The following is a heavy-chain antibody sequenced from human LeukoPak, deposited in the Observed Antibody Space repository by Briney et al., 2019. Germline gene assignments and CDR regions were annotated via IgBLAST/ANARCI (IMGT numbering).Heavy chain of an antibody. D-gene: IGHD5-12*01. CDR3: AHRKVKIVAFDY. V-gene: IGHV2-5*01. J-gene: IGHJ4*02. CDR1: GFSLSTSGVG. Sequence: SGPTLVNPTQTLTLTCTFSGFSLSTSGVGVGWIRQPPGKALEWLALIYWNDDKRYSPSLKSRLTITKDTSKNQVVLTMANMDPVDTATYYCAHRKVKIVAFDYWGQGTLVTVSS. CDR2: IYWNDDK.